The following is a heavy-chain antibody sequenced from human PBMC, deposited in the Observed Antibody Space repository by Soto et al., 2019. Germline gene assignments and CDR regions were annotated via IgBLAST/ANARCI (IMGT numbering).Heavy chain of an antibody. Sequence: AAVKVSCKACGYSFTSYGISWVRQATGQGLEWMGWISAYNGNTNYAQKLQGRVTMTTDTSTSTAYMELRSLRSDDTAVYYCAREALPNYDFWSGYYKIYYYYYGMDVSGQGTTVTVSS. D-gene: IGHD3-3*01. CDR2: ISAYNGNT. J-gene: IGHJ6*02. CDR1: GYSFTSYG. CDR3: AREALPNYDFWSGYYKIYYYYYGMDV. V-gene: IGHV1-18*01.